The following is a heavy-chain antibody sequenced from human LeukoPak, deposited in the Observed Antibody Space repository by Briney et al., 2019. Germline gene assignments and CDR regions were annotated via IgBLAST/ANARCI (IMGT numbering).Heavy chain of an antibody. V-gene: IGHV1-18*01. CDR2: ISAYNGNT. Sequence: GASVKLSCKASGYTFTSYDISWVRQAPGQGLEWMGWISAYNGNTNYAQRLQGRVTMTTDTSTSTAYMELRSLRSDDTAVYYCARVDCSGGSCYSGFDYWGQGTLVTVSS. CDR1: GYTFTSYD. D-gene: IGHD2-15*01. CDR3: ARVDCSGGSCYSGFDY. J-gene: IGHJ4*02.